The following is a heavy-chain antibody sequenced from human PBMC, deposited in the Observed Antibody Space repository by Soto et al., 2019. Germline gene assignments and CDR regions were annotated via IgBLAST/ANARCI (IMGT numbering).Heavy chain of an antibody. V-gene: IGHV3-30-3*01. CDR2: ISFDGSKK. CDR1: GFIFISYD. CDR3: TRVDV. J-gene: IGHJ6*01. Sequence: GGSLRLSCVGSGFIFISYDMHWVRQAPGKGLEWVGFISFDGSKKHYADSVEGRFTISRDNSKSTMYLEMNSLRPEDTAVYYCTRVDVWGPGTEVTVYS.